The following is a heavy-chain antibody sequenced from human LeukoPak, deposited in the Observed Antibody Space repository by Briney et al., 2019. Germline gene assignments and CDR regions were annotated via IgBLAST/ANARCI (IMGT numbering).Heavy chain of an antibody. CDR3: TTDLDYGSGSPGGNQLYNWFDP. Sequence: PGGSLRLSCAASGFTFSNAWMSWVRQAPGKGLEWVGRIKSKTDGGTTDYAAPVKGRFTISRDDSKNTLYLQMNSLKTEDTAVYYCTTDLDYGSGSPGGNQLYNWFDPWGQGTLVTVSS. D-gene: IGHD3-10*01. CDR1: GFTFSNAW. V-gene: IGHV3-15*01. J-gene: IGHJ5*02. CDR2: IKSKTDGGTT.